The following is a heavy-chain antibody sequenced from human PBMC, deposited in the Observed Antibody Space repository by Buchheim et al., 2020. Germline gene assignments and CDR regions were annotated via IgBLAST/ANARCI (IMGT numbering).Heavy chain of an antibody. Sequence: QVQLVESGGGLVKPGGSLRLSCAASGFAFSDHYMTFIRQAPGRGLERVSYISTTGHTIYYADSVRGRFTISRDNAKNSLNLQMNSLRAEDTAVYYCARLFSGYYDTSNYYHGWYFDLWGRGTL. V-gene: IGHV3-11*01. CDR1: GFAFSDHY. CDR3: ARLFSGYYDTSNYYHGWYFDL. D-gene: IGHD3-22*01. J-gene: IGHJ2*01. CDR2: ISTTGHTI.